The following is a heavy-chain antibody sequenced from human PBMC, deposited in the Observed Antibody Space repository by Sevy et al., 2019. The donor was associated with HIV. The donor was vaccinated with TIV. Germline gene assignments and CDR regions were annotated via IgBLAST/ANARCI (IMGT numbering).Heavy chain of an antibody. CDR2: INPNSRGT. CDR1: GYTFTGYC. D-gene: IGHD6-13*01. V-gene: IGHV1-2*02. J-gene: IGHJ4*02. CDR3: ARDRSIFQQLVPDY. Sequence: ASVKVSCKASGYTFTGYCMHWVRQAPGQGLEWMGWINPNSRGTNYAQKFQGRVTMTRDTSISTAYMELSRLRSDDTAVYYCARDRSIFQQLVPDYWGQGTLVTVSS.